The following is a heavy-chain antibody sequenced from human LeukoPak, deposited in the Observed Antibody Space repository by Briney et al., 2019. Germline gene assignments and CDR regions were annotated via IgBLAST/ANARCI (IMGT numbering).Heavy chain of an antibody. V-gene: IGHV3-23*01. Sequence: QPGASLRLSCAASGFTFSSYAMTWVRQAPGKGLEWVSYITGSGASTYYTDPVKGRFTTTRDNSNNSLYLQMNSLRADDTAVYYCARPHYDILTGYMYYFDYWGQGTLVTVSS. D-gene: IGHD3-9*01. CDR3: ARPHYDILTGYMYYFDY. CDR1: GFTFSSYA. J-gene: IGHJ4*02. CDR2: ITGSGAST.